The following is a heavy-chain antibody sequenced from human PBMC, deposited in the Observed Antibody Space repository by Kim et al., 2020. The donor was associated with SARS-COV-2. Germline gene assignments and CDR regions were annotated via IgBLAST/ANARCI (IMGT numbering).Heavy chain of an antibody. Sequence: CAVSVKGTITISRDTSKSTLYLQINSLSAGDTAVYYCARGLRRYYYGMDVWGQGTSVTVSS. J-gene: IGHJ6*02. V-gene: IGHV3-53*01. CDR3: ARGLRRYYYGMDV. D-gene: IGHD2-21*02.